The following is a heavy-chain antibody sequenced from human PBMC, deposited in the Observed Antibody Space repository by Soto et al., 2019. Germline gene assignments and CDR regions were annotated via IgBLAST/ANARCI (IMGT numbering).Heavy chain of an antibody. J-gene: IGHJ4*02. CDR3: AIDKAAQDGSFDY. V-gene: IGHV3-33*01. CDR1: GVILSRDA. CDR2: IWYDGSNK. D-gene: IGHD6-25*01. Sequence: EESLRQWCRGSGVILSRDAMLWCRQAPGKGLEWVAVIWYDGSNKYYADSVKGRFTISRDNSKNTLYLQMNSLRAEDTAVYYCAIDKAAQDGSFDYGGQGPLVTVPS.